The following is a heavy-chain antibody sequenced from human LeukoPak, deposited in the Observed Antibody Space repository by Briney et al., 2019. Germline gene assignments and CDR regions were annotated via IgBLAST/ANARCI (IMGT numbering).Heavy chain of an antibody. J-gene: IGHJ4*02. V-gene: IGHV1-46*01. CDR1: GYTFTSYY. Sequence: ASVKVSCKASGYTFTSYYMHWVRQAPGQGLEWVGIINPSGGSTSYAQKFQGRVTMTRDTSTSTVYMELSSLRSEDTAVYYCARARYCSGGSCYLGYWGQGTLVTVSS. CDR2: INPSGGST. D-gene: IGHD2-15*01. CDR3: ARARYCSGGSCYLGY.